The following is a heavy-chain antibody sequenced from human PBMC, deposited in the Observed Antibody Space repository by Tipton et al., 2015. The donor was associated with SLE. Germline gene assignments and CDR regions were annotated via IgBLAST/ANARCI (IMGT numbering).Heavy chain of an antibody. Sequence: TLSLTCTLSGGSVSSSFDYWGWIRQPPGKGLEWIGNIYRTGTPFYNPSLKSRLTISVHPSRNQFSRKLNSVTAADTALYYCAGSSPGYSSGGGSLDSWGPGTLVIVSS. CDR3: AGSSPGYSSGGGSLDS. CDR2: IYRTGTP. D-gene: IGHD6-19*01. J-gene: IGHJ4*02. CDR1: GGSVSSSFDY. V-gene: IGHV4-39*01.